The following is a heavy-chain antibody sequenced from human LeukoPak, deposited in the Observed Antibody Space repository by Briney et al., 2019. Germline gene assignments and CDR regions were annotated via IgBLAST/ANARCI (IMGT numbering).Heavy chain of an antibody. V-gene: IGHV1-8*01. CDR1: GYTFTSYD. Sequence: ASVKVSCKASGYTFTSYDINWVRQATGQGLEWMGWMNPNSGNTGYAQKFQGRVTVTTDTSTSTAYMELRSLTSDDTAVYYCARDPSNSSGWKTWFDPWGQGTLVTVSS. CDR3: ARDPSNSSGWKTWFDP. CDR2: MNPNSGNT. J-gene: IGHJ5*02. D-gene: IGHD6-19*01.